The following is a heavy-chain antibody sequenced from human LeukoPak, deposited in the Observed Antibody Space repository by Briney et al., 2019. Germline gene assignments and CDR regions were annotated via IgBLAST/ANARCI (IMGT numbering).Heavy chain of an antibody. D-gene: IGHD5-18*01. CDR1: GYTFTGYY. V-gene: IGHV1-69*04. CDR3: ARVSGYSYGYDY. CDR2: IIPILGIA. J-gene: IGHJ4*02. Sequence: VASVKVSCKASGYTFTGYYMHWVRPAPGQGLEWMGRIIPILGIANYAQKFQGRVTITADKSTSTAYMELSSLRSEDTAVYYCARVSGYSYGYDYWGQGTLVTVSS.